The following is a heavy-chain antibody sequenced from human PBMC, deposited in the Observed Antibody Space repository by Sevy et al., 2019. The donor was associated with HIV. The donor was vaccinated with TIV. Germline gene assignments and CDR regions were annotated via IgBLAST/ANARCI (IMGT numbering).Heavy chain of an antibody. J-gene: IGHJ5*02. CDR1: GGTFSSYA. CDR2: IIPIFGTA. CDR3: ARDGQLRFLEWLSPSHNWFDP. Sequence: ASVKVSCKASGGTFSSYAISWVRQAPGQGLEWMGGIIPIFGTANYAQKFQGRVTITADESTRTAYMELSSLRSEDTAVYYCARDGQLRFLEWLSPSHNWFDPWGQGTLVTVSS. V-gene: IGHV1-69*13. D-gene: IGHD3-3*01.